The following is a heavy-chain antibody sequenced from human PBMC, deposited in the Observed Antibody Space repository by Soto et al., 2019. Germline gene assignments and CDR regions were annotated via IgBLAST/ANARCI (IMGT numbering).Heavy chain of an antibody. CDR1: GFTFDDYA. V-gene: IGHV3-9*01. Sequence: EVQLVESGGGLVQPGRSLRLSCAASGFTFDDYAMHWVRQAPGKGLEWVSGISWNSGSIGYADSVKCRFTISRDNAKNSLYLQMNSLRAEDTALYYCAKDFSDTVTTLDYWGQGTLVTVSS. D-gene: IGHD4-17*01. CDR2: ISWNSGSI. J-gene: IGHJ4*02. CDR3: AKDFSDTVTTLDY.